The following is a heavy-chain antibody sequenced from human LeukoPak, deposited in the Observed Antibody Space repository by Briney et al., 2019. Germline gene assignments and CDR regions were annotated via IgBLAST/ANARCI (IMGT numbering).Heavy chain of an antibody. CDR1: GDSITKKNYF. V-gene: IGHV4-39*07. J-gene: IGHJ4*01. Sequence: SETLSLTCTISGDSITKKNYFWGWIRQPPGKGLEWIVSMSYSGKIYYNQSLKSRVTISIDTSKNQLSLKLNSVTAADTAVYHCARDRDVDDFDYWGRGTLVIVSS. CDR2: MSYSGKI. CDR3: ARDRDVDDFDY. D-gene: IGHD2-15*01.